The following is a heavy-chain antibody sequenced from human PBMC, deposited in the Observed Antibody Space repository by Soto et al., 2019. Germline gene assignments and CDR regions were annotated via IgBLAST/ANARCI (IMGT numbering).Heavy chain of an antibody. J-gene: IGHJ4*02. Sequence: EVQLLESGGGLIHPGGSLRLCCVASGFRFSDHSMNWVRQAPGKGLEWVSYITSSGDSICYADSVKGRFTVSRDNAKNSLFPQMNSLRDEDTAVYYCARLPKGSRVTRWGQGTLVTVSS. CDR1: GFRFSDHS. CDR3: ARLPKGSRVTR. V-gene: IGHV3-48*02. D-gene: IGHD3-10*01. CDR2: ITSSGDSI.